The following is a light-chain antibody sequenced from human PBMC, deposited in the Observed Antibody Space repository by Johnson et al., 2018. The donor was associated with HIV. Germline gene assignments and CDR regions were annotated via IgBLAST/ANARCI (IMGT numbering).Light chain of an antibody. CDR2: ENN. CDR3: GTWASRLIAV. Sequence: QPVLTQPPSVSAAPGQKVTISCSGSSSNIGNNYVSWYQQLPGTAPKLLIYENNKRHSGIPERFPGSKSGTSATLGITGLPTGDEAGYYRGTWASRLIAVFGTGTKVTVL. J-gene: IGLJ1*01. CDR1: SSNIGNNY. V-gene: IGLV1-51*02.